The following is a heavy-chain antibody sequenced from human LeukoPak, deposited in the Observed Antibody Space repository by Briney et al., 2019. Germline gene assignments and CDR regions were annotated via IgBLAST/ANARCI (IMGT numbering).Heavy chain of an antibody. D-gene: IGHD6-6*01. CDR3: ATASSG. CDR1: GYTFTGYY. V-gene: IGHV1-2*02. J-gene: IGHJ4*02. CDR2: INPNSGGT. Sequence: ASVKVSCKASGYTFTGYYMHWVRQAPGQGLEWMGWINPNSGGTNYAQKFQGRVTMTEDTSTDTAYVELSSLRSEDTAVYYCATASSGWGQGTLVTVSS.